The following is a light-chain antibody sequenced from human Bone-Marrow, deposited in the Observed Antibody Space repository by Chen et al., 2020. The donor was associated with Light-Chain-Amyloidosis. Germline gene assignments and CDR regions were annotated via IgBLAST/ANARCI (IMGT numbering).Light chain of an antibody. V-gene: IGLV3-25*03. Sequence: SYELTQPPSVSVSPGQTARITCSGDDLPTKYAYWYQQKPGEAPVLVIHRDTERPSGISERFSGSISGTTATLTISGVQAEDEADYPCQSADSSGTYEVIFGGGTKLTVL. CDR2: RDT. CDR1: DLPTKY. J-gene: IGLJ2*01. CDR3: QSADSSGTYEVI.